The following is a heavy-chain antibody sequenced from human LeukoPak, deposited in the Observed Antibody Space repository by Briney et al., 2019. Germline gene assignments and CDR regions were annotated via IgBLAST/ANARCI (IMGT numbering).Heavy chain of an antibody. D-gene: IGHD3-10*01. V-gene: IGHV4-4*02. J-gene: IGHJ5*02. CDR2: IHHGGTT. CDR3: ASFPRSGRINWFDP. Sequence: SETLSLTCAVSGGSITSGNWWTWVRQSPGKGLEWIGEIHHGGTTNYNPSLKIRVTISVDTSKNQFSLKLSSVTAADTAVYYCASFPRSGRINWFDPWGQGTLVTVSS. CDR1: GGSITSGNW.